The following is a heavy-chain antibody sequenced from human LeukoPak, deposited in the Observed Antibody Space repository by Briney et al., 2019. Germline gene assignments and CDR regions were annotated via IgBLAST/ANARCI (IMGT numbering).Heavy chain of an antibody. V-gene: IGHV3-21*06. CDR2: INTVSSYI. Sequence: GGSLRLSCAASGFSFSSYSFNWVRQAPGKGLEWVSSINTVSSYIYYADSLKGRFTISRDNAKNSVYLQMDSLRAEDSAVYYCARLRRNTDSSGFFYYYDYWVQGTLVTVSS. CDR3: ARLRRNTDSSGFFYYYDY. J-gene: IGHJ4*02. CDR1: GFSFSSYS. D-gene: IGHD3-22*01.